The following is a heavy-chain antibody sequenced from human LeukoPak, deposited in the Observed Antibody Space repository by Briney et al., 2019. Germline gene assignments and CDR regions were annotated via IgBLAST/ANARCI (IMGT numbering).Heavy chain of an antibody. V-gene: IGHV3-23*01. CDR2: ISDSGDNT. D-gene: IGHD3-10*01. J-gene: IGHJ6*02. CDR1: GFTFSSYA. CDR3: AKVPYSDYGSGRPPFMDA. Sequence: PGGYLRLSCAASGFTFSSYAMSWVRQAPGKGLHWVATISDSGDNTYYADSVEGGFTISRDNSKNTLYLQMNSLRDEDTAIYYCAKVPYSDYGSGRPPFMDAWGQGTTVAISS.